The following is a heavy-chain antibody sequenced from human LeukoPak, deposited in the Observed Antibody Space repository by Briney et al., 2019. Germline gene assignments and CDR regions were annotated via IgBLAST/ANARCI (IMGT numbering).Heavy chain of an antibody. CDR3: ATADYDFWSGYHWWFDP. J-gene: IGHJ5*02. V-gene: IGHV4-39*07. CDR1: GGSISSSSYY. D-gene: IGHD3-3*01. Sequence: SETLSLTCTVSGGSISSSSYYWGWIRQPPGKGLEWIGSIYYSGSTYYNPSLKSRVTISVDTSKNQFSLKLSSVTAADTAVYYCATADYDFWSGYHWWFDPWGQGTLVTVSS. CDR2: IYYSGST.